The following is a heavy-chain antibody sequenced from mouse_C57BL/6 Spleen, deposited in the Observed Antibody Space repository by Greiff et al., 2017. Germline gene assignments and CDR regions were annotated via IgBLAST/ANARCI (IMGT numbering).Heavy chain of an antibody. CDR3: ARNSDYYGSSPTPYFDY. Sequence: QVQLKESGPGLVQPSQSLSITCTVSGFSLTSYGVHWVRQSPGKGLEWLGVIWSGGSTDYNAAFISRLSISKDNSKSQVFFKMNSLQADDTAIYYCARNSDYYGSSPTPYFDYWGQGTTLTVSS. V-gene: IGHV2-2*01. D-gene: IGHD1-1*01. CDR1: GFSLTSYG. CDR2: IWSGGST. J-gene: IGHJ2*01.